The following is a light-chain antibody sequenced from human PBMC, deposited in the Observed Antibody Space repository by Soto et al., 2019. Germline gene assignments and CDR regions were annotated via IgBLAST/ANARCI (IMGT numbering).Light chain of an antibody. V-gene: IGKV1-5*01. CDR1: QSVSSW. J-gene: IGKJ1*01. Sequence: DTQMTQSPPTLPAFVGDTDTITCRASQSVSSWLAWYQQKPGTAPNLLIYDASSLASGVPSRFSGSGSGTKFTLTIRSLQPDDFATYYCQQYISFPKTFGQGTKVEMK. CDR2: DAS. CDR3: QQYISFPKT.